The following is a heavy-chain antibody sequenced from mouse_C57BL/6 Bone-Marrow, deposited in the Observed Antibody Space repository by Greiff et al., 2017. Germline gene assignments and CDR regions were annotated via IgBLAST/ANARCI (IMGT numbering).Heavy chain of an antibody. V-gene: IGHV1-59*01. J-gene: IGHJ2*01. Sequence: VQLQQPGAELVRPGTSVKLSCKASGYTFTSYWMHWVKQRPGQGLAWIGVIDPSDSYTNYNQKFKGKATLTVHTYSRTAYRQLSSLTSEDSAVYYCARWIYYGNYSYYFDYWGQGTTLTVSS. CDR3: ARWIYYGNYSYYFDY. CDR1: GYTFTSYW. CDR2: IDPSDSYT. D-gene: IGHD2-1*01.